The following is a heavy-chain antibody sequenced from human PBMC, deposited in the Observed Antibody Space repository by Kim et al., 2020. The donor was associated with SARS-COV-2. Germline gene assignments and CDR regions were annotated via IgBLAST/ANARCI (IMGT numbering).Heavy chain of an antibody. V-gene: IGHV4-39*01. CDR3: ARLGYSSGL. D-gene: IGHD6-19*01. J-gene: IGHJ4*02. Sequence: GSTYDNPSLKSRVTISVDTSKNQFSLKLSSVTAADTAVYYCARLGYSSGLWSQGTLVTVSS. CDR2: GST.